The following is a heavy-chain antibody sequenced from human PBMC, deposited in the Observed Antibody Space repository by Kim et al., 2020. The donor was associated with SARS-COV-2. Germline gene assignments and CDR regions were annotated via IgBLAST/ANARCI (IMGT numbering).Heavy chain of an antibody. Sequence: YNPSLKSRVTISVATSKNQFSLKLSSVTAADTAVYYCARGGAGPARSFDIWGQGTMVTVSS. J-gene: IGHJ3*02. V-gene: IGHV4-34*01. D-gene: IGHD3-10*01. CDR3: ARGGAGPARSFDI.